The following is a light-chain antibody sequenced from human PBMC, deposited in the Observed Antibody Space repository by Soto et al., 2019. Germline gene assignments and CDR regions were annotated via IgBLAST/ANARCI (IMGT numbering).Light chain of an antibody. Sequence: QSVLTQPPSVSGSPGQSVAISCTGTSSDVGSYNRVSWYQQPPGTAPKVMIYEVSNRPSGVPDRFSGSKSGNTASLTISGLHAEDEADYYCSSYTSSSTYVFGTGTKVTVL. CDR3: SSYTSSSTYV. CDR2: EVS. V-gene: IGLV2-18*02. CDR1: SSDVGSYNR. J-gene: IGLJ1*01.